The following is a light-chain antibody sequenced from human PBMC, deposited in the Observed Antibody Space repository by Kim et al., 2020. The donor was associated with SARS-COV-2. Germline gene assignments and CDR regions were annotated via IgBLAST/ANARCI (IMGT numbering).Light chain of an antibody. Sequence: SVGDRVAITCRASQSISSYLNWYQQKPGKAPKLLIYAASSLQSGVPSRFSGSGSGTDFTLTISSLQPEDFATYYCQQSYSTPPWTFGQGTKVDIK. CDR3: QQSYSTPPWT. J-gene: IGKJ1*01. CDR2: AAS. CDR1: QSISSY. V-gene: IGKV1-39*01.